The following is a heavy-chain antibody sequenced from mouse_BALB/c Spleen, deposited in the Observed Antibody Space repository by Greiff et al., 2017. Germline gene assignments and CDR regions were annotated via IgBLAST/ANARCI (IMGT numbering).Heavy chain of an antibody. J-gene: IGHJ3*01. CDR3: ARLGYYDYDEAY. CDR1: GYTFSSYW. D-gene: IGHD2-4*01. Sequence: QVQLQQSGAELMKPGASVKISCKATGYTFSSYWIEWVKQRPGHGLEWIGEILPGSGSTNYNEKFKGKATFTADTSSNTAYMQLSSLTSEDSAVYYCARLGYYDYDEAYWGQGTLVTVSA. V-gene: IGHV1-9*01. CDR2: ILPGSGST.